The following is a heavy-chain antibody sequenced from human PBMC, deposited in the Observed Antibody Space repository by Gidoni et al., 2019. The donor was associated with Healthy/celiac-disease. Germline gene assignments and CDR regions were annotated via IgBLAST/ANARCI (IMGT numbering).Heavy chain of an antibody. D-gene: IGHD3-22*01. CDR2: ISGSGGST. CDR1: GFTFSSYA. CDR3: AIPPGDYYDSSGYPAHAFDI. Sequence: EVQLLESGGGWVQPGGSLRLLCAASGFTFSSYAMSWVRQAPGKGLEWVSAISGSGGSTYYADSVKGRFTISRDNSKNTLYLQMNSLRAEDTAVYYCAIPPGDYYDSSGYPAHAFDIWGQGTMVTVSS. V-gene: IGHV3-23*01. J-gene: IGHJ3*02.